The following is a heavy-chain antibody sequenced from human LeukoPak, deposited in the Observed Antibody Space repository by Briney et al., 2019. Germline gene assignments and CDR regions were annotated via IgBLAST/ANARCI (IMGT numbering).Heavy chain of an antibody. CDR2: IKQDGSEK. CDR1: GFTFSRYW. Sequence: GGSRRLACAASGFTFSRYWMSWVRQAPGKGLEWVANIKQDGSEKYYVDSVKGRFTISRDNAKNSLYLQVTGLRADDTAVYYCARDKGSDEGSKFDYWGQGTLVTVSS. V-gene: IGHV3-7*03. J-gene: IGHJ4*02. CDR3: ARDKGSDEGSKFDY.